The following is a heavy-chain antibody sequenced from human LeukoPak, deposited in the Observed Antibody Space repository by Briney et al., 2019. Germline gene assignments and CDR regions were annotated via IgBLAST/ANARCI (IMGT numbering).Heavy chain of an antibody. D-gene: IGHD5-12*01. Sequence: ASVKVSCKASGYTFTDYYMHWVRQAPGQGLEWMGWINPNSGGTNYAQKFQGRVTMTRDTSTSTAYMELSRLRSDDTAVYYCARDDREDIVAIMGYWGQGTLVTVSS. CDR3: ARDDREDIVAIMGY. J-gene: IGHJ4*02. CDR1: GYTFTDYY. V-gene: IGHV1-2*02. CDR2: INPNSGGT.